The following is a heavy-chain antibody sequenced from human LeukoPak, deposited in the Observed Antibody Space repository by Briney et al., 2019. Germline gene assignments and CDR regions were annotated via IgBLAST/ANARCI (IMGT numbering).Heavy chain of an antibody. CDR3: ARQTGSGLFILP. D-gene: IGHD3/OR15-3a*01. V-gene: IGHV4-39*01. Sequence: SETLSLTCNVSGGSISTTTNSWGWAWIRQRPTKGLEWIGSIYYGGSPYYTSSLKSRVTISVDTSKNQFSLKLASLTAADTAVYYCARQTGSGLFILPGGQGTLVTVSS. J-gene: IGHJ4*02. CDR2: IYYGGSP. CDR1: GGSISTTTNS.